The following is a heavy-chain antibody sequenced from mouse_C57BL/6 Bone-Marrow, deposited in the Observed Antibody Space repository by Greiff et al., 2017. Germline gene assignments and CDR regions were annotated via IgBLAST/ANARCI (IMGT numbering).Heavy chain of an antibody. CDR3: ARRSHYGSMDY. J-gene: IGHJ4*01. D-gene: IGHD1-1*01. CDR1: GFTFSDYG. V-gene: IGHV5-17*01. Sequence: MQVVESGGGLVKPGGSLKLSCAASGFTFSDYGMHWVRQAPEKGLEWVAYISSGSSTIYYADTVKGRFTISRDNAKNTLFLQMTSLRSEDTAMYYCARRSHYGSMDYWGQGTSVTVSS. CDR2: ISSGSSTI.